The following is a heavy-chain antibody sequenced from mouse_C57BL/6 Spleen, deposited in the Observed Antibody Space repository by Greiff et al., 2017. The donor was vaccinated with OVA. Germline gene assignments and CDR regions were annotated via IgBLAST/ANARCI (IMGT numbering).Heavy chain of an antibody. Sequence: EVKVEESGGDLVKPGGSLKLPCAASGLPFGSYGMSWVRQTPDKRLEWVATISSGGSYTYYPDSVKGRFTISRDNAKNTLYLQMSSLKSEDTAMYYCARQGIYEGDFDYWGQGTTLTVSS. CDR3: ARQGIYEGDFDY. J-gene: IGHJ2*01. V-gene: IGHV5-6*02. CDR1: GLPFGSYG. D-gene: IGHD2-3*01. CDR2: ISSGGSYT.